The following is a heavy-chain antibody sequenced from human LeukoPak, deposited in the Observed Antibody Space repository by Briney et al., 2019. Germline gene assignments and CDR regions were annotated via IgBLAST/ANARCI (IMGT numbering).Heavy chain of an antibody. CDR1: GGSISTSNYY. Sequence: SETLSLTCSVSGGSISTSNYYWVWIRQSPEKGLEWIGSIFHNGNAFYSPSLQSRVTISVDTSKNQFSLKLSSVTAADTAVYYCARAAYYYGSGSYYMENHFDYWGQGTLVTVSS. CDR2: IFHNGNA. V-gene: IGHV4-39*07. CDR3: ARAAYYYGSGSYYMENHFDY. J-gene: IGHJ4*02. D-gene: IGHD3-10*01.